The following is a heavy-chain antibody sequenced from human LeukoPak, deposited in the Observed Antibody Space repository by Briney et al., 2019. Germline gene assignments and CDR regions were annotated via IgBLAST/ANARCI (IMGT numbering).Heavy chain of an antibody. CDR3: ARMYSSGWYAWVDY. Sequence: PGGSLRLSCAASGFTFSSYSMNWVRQAPGKGLEWVSSISSSSSYIYYADSVKGRFTISRDNAKNSLYLQMNSLRAEDTAVYYCARMYSSGWYAWVDYWGQGTLVTVSS. D-gene: IGHD6-19*01. CDR1: GFTFSSYS. CDR2: ISSSSSYI. J-gene: IGHJ4*02. V-gene: IGHV3-21*01.